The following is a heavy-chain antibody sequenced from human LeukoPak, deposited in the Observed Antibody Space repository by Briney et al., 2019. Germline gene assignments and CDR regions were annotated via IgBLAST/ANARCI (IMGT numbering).Heavy chain of an antibody. CDR1: GYTFTNYY. Sequence: ASVKVSCKASGYTFTNYYMHWVRQAPGQGLEWMGIINPSGGSTSYAQKFQGRVTMTRDTSTSTVYMELSSLRSEDTAVYYRAIEGYSYGYFDPWGQGTLVTVSS. D-gene: IGHD5-18*01. V-gene: IGHV1-46*01. CDR2: INPSGGST. J-gene: IGHJ5*02. CDR3: AIEGYSYGYFDP.